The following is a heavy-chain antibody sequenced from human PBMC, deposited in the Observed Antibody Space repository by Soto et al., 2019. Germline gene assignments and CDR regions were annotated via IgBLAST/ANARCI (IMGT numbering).Heavy chain of an antibody. CDR1: GFTFSSYG. V-gene: IGHV3-30*18. CDR2: TSYDGTNS. CDR3: AKDRPNKDTYTGYSYYDMDV. Sequence: QVQLVESGGGVVQPGRSLRLSCAASGFTFSSYGMHWVRQAPGKGLEWVAVTSYDGTNSYYADSVKGRFTISRDNSKNTXYXXMNSVGAEHTAVYYCAKDRPNKDTYTGYSYYDMDVWGQGTTVTVSS. J-gene: IGHJ6*02. D-gene: IGHD3-16*01.